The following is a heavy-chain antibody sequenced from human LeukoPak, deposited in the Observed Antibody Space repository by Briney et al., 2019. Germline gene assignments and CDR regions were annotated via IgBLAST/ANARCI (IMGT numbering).Heavy chain of an antibody. CDR2: ISSSSSDT. D-gene: IGHD6-19*01. V-gene: IGHV3-21*01. CDR1: GFTFSSYT. CDR3: APGGVAGDY. Sequence: GGSLRLSCAASGFTFSSYTMNWVRQAPGKGLEWVSSISSSSSDTYYADSVKGRFTISRDNAKNSLYLQMNSLRAEDTAVYYCAPGGVAGDYWGQGTLVTVSS. J-gene: IGHJ4*02.